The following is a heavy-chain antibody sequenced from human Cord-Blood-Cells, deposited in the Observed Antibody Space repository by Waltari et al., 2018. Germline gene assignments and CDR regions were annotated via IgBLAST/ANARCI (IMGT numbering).Heavy chain of an antibody. CDR2: IYYSGST. Sequence: QLQLQESGPGLVKPSETLSLNCTVSGGSISSSSYYWGWIRQPPGKGLEWIGSIYYSGSTYYNPSLKSRVTISVDTSKNQFSLKLSSVTAADTAVYYCARPRGSYYAFDIWGQGTMVTVSS. CDR1: GGSISSSSYY. V-gene: IGHV4-39*01. D-gene: IGHD1-26*01. CDR3: ARPRGSYYAFDI. J-gene: IGHJ3*02.